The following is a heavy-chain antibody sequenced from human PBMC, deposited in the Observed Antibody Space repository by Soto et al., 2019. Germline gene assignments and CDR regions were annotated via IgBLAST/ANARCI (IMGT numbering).Heavy chain of an antibody. Sequence: QVQLVESGGGVVQPGRSLRLSCAASGFTFSSYGMHWVRQAPGKGLEWVAVIWYDGSNKYYADSVKGRFTISRDNSKNTLYLQMNSLRAEDTAVYYCARDPPYCSGGSCYLDYWGQGTLVTVSS. J-gene: IGHJ4*02. V-gene: IGHV3-33*01. CDR2: IWYDGSNK. CDR3: ARDPPYCSGGSCYLDY. D-gene: IGHD2-15*01. CDR1: GFTFSSYG.